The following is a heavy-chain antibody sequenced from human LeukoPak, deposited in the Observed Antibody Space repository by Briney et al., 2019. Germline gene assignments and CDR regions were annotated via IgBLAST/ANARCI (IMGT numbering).Heavy chain of an antibody. V-gene: IGHV3-30*02. J-gene: IGHJ4*02. CDR3: AKWGQGVTYAFDY. CDR1: GFTFSSYG. Sequence: GGSLRLSCAASGFTFSSYGMHWVRQAPGKGLEWVALIRYDGSNKYYADSVKGRFTISRDNSKNTLYLQMNSLRAEDTAVYYCAKWGQGVTYAFDYWGQGTLVTVSS. D-gene: IGHD2-21*02. CDR2: IRYDGSNK.